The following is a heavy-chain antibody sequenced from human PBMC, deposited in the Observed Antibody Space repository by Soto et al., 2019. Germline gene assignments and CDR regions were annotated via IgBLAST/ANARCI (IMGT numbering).Heavy chain of an antibody. CDR3: ARGQDWSMITSPGDY. Sequence: QVQLGESGGGVVQPGRSLRLSCAASGFTFSDYAMHWVRQAPGKGLEWVASISYDGMTKYFADSVKGRFTISRDNAKNTLYLQMTTLKPEDTALYYCARGQDWSMITSPGDYWGQGTLVTVSS. V-gene: IGHV3-30*14. D-gene: IGHD3-16*01. J-gene: IGHJ4*02. CDR2: ISYDGMTK. CDR1: GFTFSDYA.